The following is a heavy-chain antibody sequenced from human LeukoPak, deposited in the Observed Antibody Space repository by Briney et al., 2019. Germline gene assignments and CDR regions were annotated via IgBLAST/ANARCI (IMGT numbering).Heavy chain of an antibody. J-gene: IGHJ6*03. CDR3: ARGKLAARPNYYYYMDV. Sequence: ASVKVSCKASGYTFTSYDINWVRQATGQGLEWMGWMNPNSGNTGYAQKFQGRVTMTRNTSISTAYMELSSLRSEDTAVYYCARGKLAARPNYYYYMDVWGKGTTVTVSS. CDR1: GYTFTSYD. CDR2: MNPNSGNT. D-gene: IGHD6-6*01. V-gene: IGHV1-8*01.